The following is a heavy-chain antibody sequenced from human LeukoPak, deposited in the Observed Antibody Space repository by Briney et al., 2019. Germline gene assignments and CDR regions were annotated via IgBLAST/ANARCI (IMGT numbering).Heavy chain of an antibody. Sequence: SETLSLTCTVSGGSISSSSYYWGWIRQPPGKGLEWIGSIYYSGSTYYNPSLKSRVTIPVDTSKNQFSLKLSSVTAADTAVYYCARETYSSSSYFDYWGQGTLVTVSS. CDR1: GGSISSSSYY. CDR3: ARETYSSSSYFDY. CDR2: IYYSGST. V-gene: IGHV4-39*02. J-gene: IGHJ4*02. D-gene: IGHD6-6*01.